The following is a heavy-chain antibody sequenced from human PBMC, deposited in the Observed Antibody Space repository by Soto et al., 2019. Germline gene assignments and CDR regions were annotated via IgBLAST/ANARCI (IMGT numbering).Heavy chain of an antibody. Sequence: GGSLRLSGAASGFSFSAYDMHWGRQTTGKGLEWVSAIGAADGPYYLGSVKGRFTISRDNSKNTLYLRMNSLRAEDTAVFYSAKDREIRPGSDFDYWGLGTQVTVSS. CDR3: AKDREIRPGSDFDY. CDR1: GFSFSAYD. D-gene: IGHD2-15*01. V-gene: IGHV3-13*05. CDR2: IGAADGP. J-gene: IGHJ4*02.